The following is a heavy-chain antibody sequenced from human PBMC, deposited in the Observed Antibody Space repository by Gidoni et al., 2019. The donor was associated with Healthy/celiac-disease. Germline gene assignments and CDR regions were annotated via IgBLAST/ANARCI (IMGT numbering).Heavy chain of an antibody. CDR1: GFTFDDYT. V-gene: IGHV3-43*01. D-gene: IGHD4-17*01. Sequence: EVQLVESGGVVVQPGGSLRLSCAASGFTFDDYTMHWVRQAPGKGLEWVSLISWDGGSTYYADSVKGRFTISRDNSKNSLYLQMNSLRTEDTALYYCAKDIGYGDYSFDYWGQGTLVTVSS. CDR2: ISWDGGST. J-gene: IGHJ4*02. CDR3: AKDIGYGDYSFDY.